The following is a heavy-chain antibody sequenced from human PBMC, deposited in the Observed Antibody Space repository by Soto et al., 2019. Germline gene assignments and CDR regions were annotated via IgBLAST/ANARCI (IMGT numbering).Heavy chain of an antibody. CDR2: INWNDDK. CDR1: GLSLSTSVVG. D-gene: IGHD3-16*01. Sequence: GATVVILTHALTHHCTLYGLSLSTSVVGVGWIRQPPGKSLEWLALINWNDDKRYSLSLKSRPTITKDTSKNQLVLKMTNMDPVDTATYYCAHRRYDYFWKTEDFDYWGQGTLVTVSS. CDR3: AHRRYDYFWKTEDFDY. V-gene: IGHV2-5*01. J-gene: IGHJ4*01.